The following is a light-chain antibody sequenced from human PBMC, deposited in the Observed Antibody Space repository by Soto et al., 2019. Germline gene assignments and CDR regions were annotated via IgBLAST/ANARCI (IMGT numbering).Light chain of an antibody. V-gene: IGLV2-14*03. Sequence: QSALTQPPSVSGSPGQSITISCTGTSSDVGGYNYVSWYQHHPGKAPTLMIYDVSNRPSGVSNRFSGSKSGNTASLTISGLQPEDEADYYCSSYTTSNTRQIVLGTGTKLTVL. CDR2: DVS. J-gene: IGLJ1*01. CDR3: SSYTTSNTRQIV. CDR1: SSDVGGYNY.